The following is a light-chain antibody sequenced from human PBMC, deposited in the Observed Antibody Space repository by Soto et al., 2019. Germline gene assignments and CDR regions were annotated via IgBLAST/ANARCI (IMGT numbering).Light chain of an antibody. V-gene: IGKV1-39*01. CDR3: QQSYSTPIT. CDR2: ASS. CDR1: QSIKNY. J-gene: IGKJ5*01. Sequence: DIQMTQSPSSLSASVGDRVTITCRASQSIKNYLNWYQQKPGKAPKLLIYASSSLQSGVPSRFSGSGSGADFILTISSLQSEDFATYYCQQSYSTPITFGQGTRLEIK.